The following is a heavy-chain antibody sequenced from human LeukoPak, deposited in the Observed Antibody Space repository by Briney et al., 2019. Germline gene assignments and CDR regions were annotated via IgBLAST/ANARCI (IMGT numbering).Heavy chain of an antibody. V-gene: IGHV3-30*02. J-gene: IGHJ4*02. Sequence: GGSLRLSCAASGFTFSSYGMHWVRQAPGKGLEWVAFIRYDGSNKYYADSVKGRFTISRDNSKNTLYLQMNSLRAEDTAVYYCAKDKKSHSSGYYLNDYWGQGTLVTVSS. CDR2: IRYDGSNK. D-gene: IGHD3-22*01. CDR3: AKDKKSHSSGYYLNDY. CDR1: GFTFSSYG.